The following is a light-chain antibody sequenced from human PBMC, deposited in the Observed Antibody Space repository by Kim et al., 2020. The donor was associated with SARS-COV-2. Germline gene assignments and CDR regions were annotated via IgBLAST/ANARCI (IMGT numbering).Light chain of an antibody. CDR1: SSDVGAYNY. Sequence: QSITSSCTGTSSDVGAYNYVSWYQQHPGKAPKLMIYDVTDRPSGVSNRFSGSKSGNTASLTISGLQAEDEADYYCSSYASSRILYVFGTGTKVTVL. V-gene: IGLV2-14*03. CDR2: DVT. CDR3: SSYASSRILYV. J-gene: IGLJ1*01.